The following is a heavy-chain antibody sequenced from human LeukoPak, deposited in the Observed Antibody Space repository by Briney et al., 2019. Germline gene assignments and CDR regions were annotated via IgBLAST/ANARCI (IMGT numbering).Heavy chain of an antibody. D-gene: IGHD1-14*01. CDR2: ICGSGGST. V-gene: IGHV3-23*01. CDR1: GFTFSTYS. Sequence: PGGSLRLSCAASGFTFSTYSMSWVRQAPGKGLEWVSGICGSGGSTFYADSVKDRFNIYRDNSKNTLYLQMNSLRAEDTAIYYCAKRITVVARGAFDFWGQGTMVTVCS. CDR3: AKRITVVARGAFDF. J-gene: IGHJ3*01.